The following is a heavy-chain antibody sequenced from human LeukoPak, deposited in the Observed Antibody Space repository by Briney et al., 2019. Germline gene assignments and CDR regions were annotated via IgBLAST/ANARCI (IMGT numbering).Heavy chain of an antibody. J-gene: IGHJ5*02. V-gene: IGHV3-21*01. CDR2: ISSSSSYI. CDR1: GFSFSYSG. Sequence: GGSLGLSCTASGFSFSYSGMHWVRQTPGKGLEWVSSISSSSSYIYYADSVKGRFTISRDNAKNSLYLQMNSLRAEDTAVYYCARDIWMTTVTGRGYNWFDPWGQGTLVTVSS. D-gene: IGHD4-17*01. CDR3: ARDIWMTTVTGRGYNWFDP.